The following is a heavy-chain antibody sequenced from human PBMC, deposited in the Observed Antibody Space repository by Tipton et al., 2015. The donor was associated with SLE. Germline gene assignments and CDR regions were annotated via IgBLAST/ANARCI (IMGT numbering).Heavy chain of an antibody. CDR3: ARGRGGEFLDY. CDR2: IWYDGSNK. CDR1: GFTFSTSA. D-gene: IGHD3-16*01. J-gene: IGHJ4*02. Sequence: QLVQSGGGVVQSGTSLRLSCAASGFTFSTSAMHWVRQAPGKGLEWVAVIWYDGSNKFYADSVKGRFTISRDNSKNTVSLQMNSPRVEDTAVYFCARGRGGEFLDYWGQGTLVTVSS. V-gene: IGHV3-33*01.